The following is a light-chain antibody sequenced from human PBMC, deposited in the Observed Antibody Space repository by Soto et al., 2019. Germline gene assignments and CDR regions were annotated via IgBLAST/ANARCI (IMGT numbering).Light chain of an antibody. CDR1: SSDVGGYSY. CDR2: EVS. J-gene: IGLJ2*01. V-gene: IGLV2-8*01. CDR3: SSYGGSNNLV. Sequence: QSALTQPPSASGSPGQSVTISCTGASSDVGGYSYVSWCQQHPGKAPKLMIYEVSKRPSGVPDRFSGSKSGNTASLTVSGLQAEDEADYCCSSYGGSNNLVFGGGTKVTVL.